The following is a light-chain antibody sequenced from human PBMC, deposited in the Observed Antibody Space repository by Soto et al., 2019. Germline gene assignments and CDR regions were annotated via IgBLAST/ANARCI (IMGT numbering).Light chain of an antibody. V-gene: IGKV3-11*01. CDR1: QSVSSY. CDR3: QQRSKWPSLT. J-gene: IGKJ4*01. Sequence: EIVLTQSPATLSLSPGERATLSCRASQSVSSYLAWYQQKPGQAPRLLIYDASNRATGIPARFSGSGSGTDFTLTISSLAPEDFAVYYCQQRSKWPSLTFGGGTKVEIK. CDR2: DAS.